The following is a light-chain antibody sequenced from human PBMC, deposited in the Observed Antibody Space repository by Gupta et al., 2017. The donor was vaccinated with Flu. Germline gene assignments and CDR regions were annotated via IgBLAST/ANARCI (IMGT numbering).Light chain of an antibody. CDR2: KAS. CDR1: QSISSW. CDR3: QQYGSYSGT. V-gene: IGKV1-5*03. Sequence: DIQMTQSPSTLSASVGDRVTITCRASQSISSWLAWYQQKPGKAPKVLIYKASKLESGVPSRFSGSGSGTEFTLTISSLQPDDFATYYCQQYGSYSGTFGQGTKVEIK. J-gene: IGKJ1*01.